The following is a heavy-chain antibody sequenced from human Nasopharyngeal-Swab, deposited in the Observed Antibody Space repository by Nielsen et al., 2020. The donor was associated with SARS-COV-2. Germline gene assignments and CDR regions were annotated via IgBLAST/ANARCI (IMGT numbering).Heavy chain of an antibody. CDR2: IRNKANSNTT. CDR1: GFSLSDHS. J-gene: IGHJ4*02. V-gene: IGHV3-72*01. D-gene: IGHD2/OR15-2a*01. Sequence: GGSLKLSCEASGFSLSDHSMDWVRQAPGKGLEWVGCIRNKANSNTTEYAASVKGRFIISRDESKNSLYLQMNSLKTEDTAVYYCTRMNIRYYNDYWGQGMLVTVSS. CDR3: TRMNIRYYNDY.